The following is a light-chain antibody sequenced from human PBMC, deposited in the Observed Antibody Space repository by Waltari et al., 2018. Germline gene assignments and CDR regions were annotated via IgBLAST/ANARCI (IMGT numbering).Light chain of an antibody. CDR2: DEG. CDR1: KIGSKN. J-gene: IGLJ1*01. CDR3: QVWDSGSNHYV. V-gene: IGLV3-21*02. Sequence: SYELTQPPSVSVAPGQTARITCDGDKIGSKNVHWYQPKPGQAPVLVVYDEGDRPSGIPERFSGSNSGNTAALTISRVDAGDEAEYYCQVWDSGSNHYVFGTVTKVTVL.